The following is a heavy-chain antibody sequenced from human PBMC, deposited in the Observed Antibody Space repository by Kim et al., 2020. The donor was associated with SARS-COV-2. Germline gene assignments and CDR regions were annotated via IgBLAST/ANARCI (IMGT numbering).Heavy chain of an antibody. J-gene: IGHJ4*02. CDR3: AGGYSSGYYDYFDY. V-gene: IGHV4-59*03. Sequence: PSLKDRVTISGDTAKNQFSVKLSSVTAADTAVYYCAGGYSSGYYDYFDYWGQGTLVTVSS. D-gene: IGHD3-22*01.